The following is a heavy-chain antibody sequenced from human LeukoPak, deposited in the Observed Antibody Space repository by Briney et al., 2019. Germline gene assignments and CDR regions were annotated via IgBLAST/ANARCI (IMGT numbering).Heavy chain of an antibody. V-gene: IGHV3-23*01. D-gene: IGHD3-16*02. CDR2: ISGSGGST. J-gene: IGHJ4*02. CDR1: GFTFSSYV. Sequence: PGGSLRLSCAASGFTFSSYVMSWVRQAAGKGLEWVSAISGSGGSTYYADSVKGRFTISRDNSKNTLYLQMNSLRAEDTAVYYCASETYYDYVWGSYQAHDYWGQGTLVTVSS. CDR3: ASETYYDYVWGSYQAHDY.